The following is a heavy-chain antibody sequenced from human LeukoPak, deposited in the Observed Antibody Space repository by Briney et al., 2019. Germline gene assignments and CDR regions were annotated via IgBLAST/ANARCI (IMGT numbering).Heavy chain of an antibody. Sequence: PGGSLRLSCAASGFTFSRSAMTWVRQGPGTGLEFVASIIYSGGATYYADSVKGRFTISRDNSKNTLYLQMNSLRAEDTAVYYCARRKLGTRTIAAAGPLDYWGQGTLVTVSS. V-gene: IGHV3-23*01. CDR2: IIYSGGAT. J-gene: IGHJ4*02. CDR3: ARRKLGTRTIAAAGPLDY. D-gene: IGHD6-13*01. CDR1: GFTFSRSA.